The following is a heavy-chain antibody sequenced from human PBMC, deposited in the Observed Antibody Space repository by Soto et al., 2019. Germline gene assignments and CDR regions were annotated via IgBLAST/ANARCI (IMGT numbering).Heavy chain of an antibody. CDR3: AKSRGSGSYFNQSDAFDF. Sequence: EVQLLDSGGGLVQPGGSLRLSCAASGFTFSSNAMSWVRQAPGKGLEWVSSISGSGGGTYYADSVKGRFTISRDNPKNTLSRQMNSLRADDTAVYYCAKSRGSGSYFNQSDAFDFWGQETMVTVSS. J-gene: IGHJ3*01. CDR1: GFTFSSNA. D-gene: IGHD3-10*01. CDR2: ISGSGGGT. V-gene: IGHV3-23*01.